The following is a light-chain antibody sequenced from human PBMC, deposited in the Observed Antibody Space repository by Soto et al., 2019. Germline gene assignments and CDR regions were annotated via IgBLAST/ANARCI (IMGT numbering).Light chain of an antibody. J-gene: IGKJ2*01. CDR2: GAF. CDR1: PSVTNY. V-gene: IGKV3D-15*01. Sequence: PGDRATLSCRASPSVTNYLAWYQQKPGQPPRLLIYGAFNRAAGIPARFSGSGSGTDFTLTISSLQSEDFAVYYCQHYNYWPHTLGQGTKGDIK. CDR3: QHYNYWPHT.